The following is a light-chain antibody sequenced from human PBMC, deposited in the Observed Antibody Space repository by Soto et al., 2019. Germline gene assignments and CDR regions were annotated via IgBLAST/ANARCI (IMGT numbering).Light chain of an antibody. Sequence: QSVLTQPASVSGSPGQSITISCTGTSSDIGIYNYVSWYQQHPGKAPKFLIYDVSNRLSGVSNRFSGSKSGNTASLTISGLQAEDEADYYCSSYSSSSTYVLFGGGTKLTVL. CDR1: SSDIGIYNY. CDR2: DVS. J-gene: IGLJ2*01. CDR3: SSYSSSSTYVL. V-gene: IGLV2-14*01.